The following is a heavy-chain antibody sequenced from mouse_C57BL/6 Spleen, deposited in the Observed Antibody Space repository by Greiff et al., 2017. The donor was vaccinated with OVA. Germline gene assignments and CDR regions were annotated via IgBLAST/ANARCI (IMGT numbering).Heavy chain of an antibody. Sequence: EVQVVESGGGLVKPGGSLKLSCAASGFTFSDYGMHWVRQAPEKGLEWVAYISSGSSTIYYADTVKGRFTISRDNAKNTLFLQMTSLRSEDTAMYYCARPLITTVDYYAMDYWGQGTSVTVSS. D-gene: IGHD1-1*01. CDR1: GFTFSDYG. J-gene: IGHJ4*01. V-gene: IGHV5-17*01. CDR3: ARPLITTVDYYAMDY. CDR2: ISSGSSTI.